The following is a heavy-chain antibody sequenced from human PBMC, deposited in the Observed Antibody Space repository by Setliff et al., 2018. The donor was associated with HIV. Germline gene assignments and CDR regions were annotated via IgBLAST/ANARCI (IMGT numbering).Heavy chain of an antibody. CDR2: INHSGST. CDR3: ARGKWFDP. V-gene: IGHV4-34*01. Sequence: SETLSLTCAVYGGSFSGYYWSWIRQPPGKGLEWIGEINHSGSTNYNPPLKSRVTISVDTAKNQFSLKLSSVTAADTAVYYCARGKWFDPWGQGTLVTVSS. J-gene: IGHJ5*02. CDR1: GGSFSGYY.